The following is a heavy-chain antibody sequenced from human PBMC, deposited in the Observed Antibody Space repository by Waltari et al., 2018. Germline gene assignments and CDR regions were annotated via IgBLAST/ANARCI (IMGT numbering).Heavy chain of an antibody. J-gene: IGHJ4*02. D-gene: IGHD3-3*01. CDR2: IIPIVGIA. Sequence: QVQLVQSGAEVKKPGSSVKVSCKASGGTFSSYAISWVRQAPGQGLEWMGGIIPIVGIANNAQKVQGRITINADKSTSTAYMELRSLRSEDTAVYYCARGIETYYDFWSGPPVDYWGQGTLVTVSS. V-gene: IGHV1-69*10. CDR3: ARGIETYYDFWSGPPVDY. CDR1: GGTFSSYA.